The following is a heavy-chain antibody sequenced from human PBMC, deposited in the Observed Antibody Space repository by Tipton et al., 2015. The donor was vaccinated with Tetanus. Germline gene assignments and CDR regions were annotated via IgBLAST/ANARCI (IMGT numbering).Heavy chain of an antibody. CDR3: ARGMSFDP. V-gene: IGHV3-7*01. J-gene: IGHJ5*02. CDR2: IKYDESEK. CDR1: GFTFNTYW. Sequence: SLRLSCEASGFTFNTYWMSWARQAPGKGLEWVANIKYDESEKYYVDSVKGRFTISRDNAKNSLYLQMNSLRVDDTAVYYCARGMSFDPWGQGTLVTVSS.